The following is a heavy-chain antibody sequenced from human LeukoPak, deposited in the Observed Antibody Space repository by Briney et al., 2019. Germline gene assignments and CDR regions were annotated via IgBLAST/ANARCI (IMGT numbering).Heavy chain of an antibody. CDR3: AGDHVDDGSGSYPGNY. Sequence: GASVKVSCKASGYTFTGYYMHWVRQAPGQGLEWMGWINPNSGGTNYAQKFQGRVTMTRDTSISTAYMELSRLRSDDTAVYYCAGDHVDDGSGSYPGNYWGQGTLVTVSS. D-gene: IGHD3-10*01. J-gene: IGHJ4*02. CDR2: INPNSGGT. CDR1: GYTFTGYY. V-gene: IGHV1-2*02.